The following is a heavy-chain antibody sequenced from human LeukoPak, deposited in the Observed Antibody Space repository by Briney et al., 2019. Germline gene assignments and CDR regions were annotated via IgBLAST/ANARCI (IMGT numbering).Heavy chain of an antibody. V-gene: IGHV4-34*01. J-gene: IGHJ2*01. D-gene: IGHD2-2*01. CDR3: ASLSYRGARYWYFDL. CDR1: GGSFSGYY. CDR2: IYYSGST. Sequence: PSETLALTCAVYGGSFSGYYWSWIRQPPGKGLEWIGSIYYSGSTYYNPSLKSRVTISVDTSKNQFSLKLSSVTAADTAVYYCASLSYRGARYWYFDLWGRGTLVTVSS.